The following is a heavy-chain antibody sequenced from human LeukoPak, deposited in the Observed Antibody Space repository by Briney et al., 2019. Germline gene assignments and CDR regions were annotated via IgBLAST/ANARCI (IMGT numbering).Heavy chain of an antibody. D-gene: IGHD6-19*01. V-gene: IGHV3-48*01. CDR1: GFTFSSYS. CDR3: AKNLGYSSGWYVDY. CDR2: VTSSSRTI. Sequence: GGSLRLSCAASGFTFSSYSMNWVRQAPGKGPEWIAYVTSSSRTIYYADSVKGRFTISRDNSKNTLYLQMNSLRAEDTAVYYCAKNLGYSSGWYVDYWGQGTLVTVSS. J-gene: IGHJ4*02.